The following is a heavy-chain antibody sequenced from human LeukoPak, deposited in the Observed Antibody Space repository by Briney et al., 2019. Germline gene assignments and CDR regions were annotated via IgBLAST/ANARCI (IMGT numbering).Heavy chain of an antibody. V-gene: IGHV4-59*08. D-gene: IGHD2-2*01. CDR2: IYYSGST. J-gene: IGHJ4*02. Sequence: SETLSLTCTVSGGSISSYYWSWIRQPPGKGLEWIGYIYYSGSTNYNPSLKSRVTISVDTSKNQFSLKLSSVTAADTAVYYCADITAMGIFDYWGQGTLVTVSS. CDR3: ADITAMGIFDY. CDR1: GGSISSYY.